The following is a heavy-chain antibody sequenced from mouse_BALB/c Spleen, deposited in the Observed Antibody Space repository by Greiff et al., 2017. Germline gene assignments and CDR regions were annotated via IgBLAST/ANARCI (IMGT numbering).Heavy chain of an antibody. Sequence: EVQRVESGGGLVQPGGSRKLSCAASGFTFSSFGMHWVRQAPEKGLEWVAYISSGSSTIYYADTVKGRFTISRDNPKNTLFLQMTSLRSEDTAMYYCARSGGSSYWYFDVWGAGTTVTVSS. CDR2: ISSGSSTI. V-gene: IGHV5-17*02. CDR1: GFTFSSFG. CDR3: ARSGGSSYWYFDV. J-gene: IGHJ1*01. D-gene: IGHD1-1*01.